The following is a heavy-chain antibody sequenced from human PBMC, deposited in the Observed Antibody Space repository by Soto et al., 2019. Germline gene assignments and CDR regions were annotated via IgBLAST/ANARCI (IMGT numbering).Heavy chain of an antibody. CDR3: AKDRMNFNSVWDPFDV. CDR1: GFTFNTYA. CDR2: IGGGDT. J-gene: IGHJ3*01. Sequence: EVRLLEAGGGLVQPGGSLRLSCAASGFTFNTYAMSWVRQAPGKGLEWVAGIGGGDTHYADSVTGRFTISRDDSKSTVSVQMNSLRVEDTAVYYCAKDRMNFNSVWDPFDVWGQGTLVTVSS. D-gene: IGHD2-15*01. V-gene: IGHV3-23*01.